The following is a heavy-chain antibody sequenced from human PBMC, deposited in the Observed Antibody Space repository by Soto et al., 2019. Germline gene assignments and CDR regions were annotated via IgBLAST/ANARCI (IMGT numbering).Heavy chain of an antibody. CDR3: ARDRRLTGSRVVNYYYYGMDV. J-gene: IGHJ6*02. CDR2: IIPIFGTA. D-gene: IGHD1-20*01. V-gene: IGHV1-69*13. Sequence: GASVKVSFKASGVTFSSYAISWLRQAPGQGLEWMGGIIPIFGTANYAQKFQGRVTITADESTSTAYMELSSLRSEDTAVYYCARDRRLTGSRVVNYYYYGMDVWGQGTTVTVSS. CDR1: GVTFSSYA.